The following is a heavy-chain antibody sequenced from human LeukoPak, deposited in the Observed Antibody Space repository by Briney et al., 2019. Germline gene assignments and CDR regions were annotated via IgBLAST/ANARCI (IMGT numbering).Heavy chain of an antibody. D-gene: IGHD3-9*01. CDR2: IYYSGST. CDR1: GGSISSSSYY. Sequence: PSETLSLTCTVSGGSISSSSYYWGWIRQPPGKGLEWIGSIYYSGSTYYNPSLKSRVTISVDTSKNQFSLKLSSVTAADTAVYYCAREVRYFDWFFDYWGQGTLVTVSS. J-gene: IGHJ4*02. CDR3: AREVRYFDWFFDY. V-gene: IGHV4-39*07.